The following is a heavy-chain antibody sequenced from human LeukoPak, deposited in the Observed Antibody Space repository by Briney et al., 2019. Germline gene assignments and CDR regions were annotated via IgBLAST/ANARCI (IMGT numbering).Heavy chain of an antibody. CDR1: GGSFSGNYY. Sequence: PSETLSLTCAVYGGSFSGNYYWNWIRQPPGKGQEWIAEINHGGSTNHNPSLKNRVNISVDKSKNQFSLKLNSVTAADTAVYYCARSFDYYSSGYYPYYFDYWGQGTLVTVSS. CDR2: INHGGST. J-gene: IGHJ4*02. V-gene: IGHV4-34*01. D-gene: IGHD3-22*01. CDR3: ARSFDYYSSGYYPYYFDY.